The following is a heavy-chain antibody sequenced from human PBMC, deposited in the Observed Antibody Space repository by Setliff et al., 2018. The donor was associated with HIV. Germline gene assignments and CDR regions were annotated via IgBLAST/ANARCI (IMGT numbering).Heavy chain of an antibody. J-gene: IGHJ4*02. CDR3: ARALAGGSGWNYFDF. V-gene: IGHV4-61*02. CDR1: GGSISTGSYY. CDR2: IYISGST. Sequence: PSETLSLTCTVSGGSISTGSYYWSWIRQPAGRGLEWIGRIYISGSTNYNSSLKSRLTISADTSKNQFSLKLSSLTAADTAVYYCARALAGGSGWNYFDFWGPGTLVTVSS. D-gene: IGHD6-19*01.